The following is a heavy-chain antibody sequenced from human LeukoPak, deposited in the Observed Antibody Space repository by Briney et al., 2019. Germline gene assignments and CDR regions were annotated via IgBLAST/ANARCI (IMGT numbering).Heavy chain of an antibody. CDR1: GFPFSAYG. V-gene: IGHV3-33*08. Sequence: PGRSLRLSCTASGFPFSAYGMHWVRQAPGKGLEWVAVIWYDGSNKYYADSVKGRFTISRDNSKNTLYLQMNSLRAEDTAVYYCARDPSSGWFDYWGQGTLVTVSS. CDR3: ARDPSSGWFDY. J-gene: IGHJ4*02. CDR2: IWYDGSNK. D-gene: IGHD6-19*01.